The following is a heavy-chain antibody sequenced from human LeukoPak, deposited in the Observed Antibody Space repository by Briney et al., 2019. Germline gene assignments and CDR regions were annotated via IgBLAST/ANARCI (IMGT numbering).Heavy chain of an antibody. CDR2: IYSGST. D-gene: IGHD4/OR15-4a*01. CDR3: ARRAGAYSHPYDY. J-gene: IGHJ4*02. Sequence: GGSLRLSCTVSGFTVSSNSMSWDRQAPGKGLEWVSFIYSGSTHYSDSVKGRFTISRDNSKNTLYLQMNSLRAEDTAVYYCARRAGAYSHPYDYWGQGTLVTVSS. V-gene: IGHV3-53*01. CDR1: GFTVSSNS.